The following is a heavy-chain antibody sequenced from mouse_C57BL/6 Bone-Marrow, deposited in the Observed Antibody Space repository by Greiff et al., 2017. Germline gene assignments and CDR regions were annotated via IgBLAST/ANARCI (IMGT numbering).Heavy chain of an antibody. CDR1: GYTFTSYW. D-gene: IGHD1-1*01. J-gene: IGHJ2*01. CDR3: AREWRFLRVDY. V-gene: IGHV1-64*01. CDR2: IHPNSGST. Sequence: QVQLQQSGAELVKPGASVKLSCKASGYTFTSYWMHWVKQRPGQGLEWIGRIHPNSGSTNYNEKFKSKATLTVDKSSSTAYMQLSSLTSEDSAVYSCAREWRFLRVDYWGQGTTLTVSS.